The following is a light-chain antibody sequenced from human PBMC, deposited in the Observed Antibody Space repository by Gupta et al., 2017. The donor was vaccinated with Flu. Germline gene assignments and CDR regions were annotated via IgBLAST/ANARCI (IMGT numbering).Light chain of an antibody. CDR3: QQDNSYSGYS. CDR1: QSISSW. J-gene: IGKJ2*03. V-gene: IGKV1-5*03. Sequence: DIQMTQSPSTLSASVGDRVTITCRASQSISSWLAWYQQKPGKAPKLLIYKASSLESGVPSRFSGSGSGTEXTLTISXRQPDDFATYYCQQDNSYSGYSFGXGTKLEIK. CDR2: KAS.